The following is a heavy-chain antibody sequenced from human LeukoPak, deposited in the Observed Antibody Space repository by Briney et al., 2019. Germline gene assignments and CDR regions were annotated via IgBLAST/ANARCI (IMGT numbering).Heavy chain of an antibody. V-gene: IGHV3-7*01. CDR1: GLTFSSYW. Sequence: GGSLRLSCAASGLTFSSYWMSWVRQAPGKGLEWVANIKQDGSEKYYVDSVKGRFTISRDNAKNSLYLQMNSLRAEDTAVYYCARERPGGGPDYWGQGTLVTVSS. D-gene: IGHD2-15*01. CDR2: IKQDGSEK. CDR3: ARERPGGGPDY. J-gene: IGHJ4*02.